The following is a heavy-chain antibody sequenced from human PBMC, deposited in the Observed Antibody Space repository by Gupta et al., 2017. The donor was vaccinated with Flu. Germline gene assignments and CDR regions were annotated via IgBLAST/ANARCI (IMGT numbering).Heavy chain of an antibody. CDR3: SPMDNWNRIQVDV. D-gene: IGHD1-20*01. Sequence: WMSWVRQAPGKGLEWVGRSKSKADGGTTDYAAPVKGRFTISRDDSGNMLYLQMDSRETDDTAVYFCSPMDNWNRIQVDVGGQGTAVSVSS. CDR2: SKSKADGGTT. V-gene: IGHV3-15*01. J-gene: IGHJ6*02. CDR1: W.